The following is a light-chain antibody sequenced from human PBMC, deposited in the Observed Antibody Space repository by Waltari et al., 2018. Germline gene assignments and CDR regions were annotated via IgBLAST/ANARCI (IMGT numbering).Light chain of an antibody. CDR1: SSDVGGYNY. CDR2: DVS. CDR3: SSYTSSSTPWV. V-gene: IGLV2-14*01. Sequence: QSALTQPASVSGSPGQSITISCTGTSSDVGGYNYVSWYQQHPGKAPKLMSYDVSKRPSGVSNRFAGSKSGNTASLTISGLQAEDEADYYCSSYTSSSTPWVFGGGTKLTGL. J-gene: IGLJ3*02.